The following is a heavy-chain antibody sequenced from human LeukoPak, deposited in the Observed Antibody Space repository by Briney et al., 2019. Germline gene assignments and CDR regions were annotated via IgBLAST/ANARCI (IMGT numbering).Heavy chain of an antibody. CDR3: ARHGQKYTSSFDD. CDR1: GGSFSGYY. J-gene: IGHJ4*02. V-gene: IGHV4-59*08. Sequence: SETLSLTCAVYGGSFSGYYWSWIRQPPGKGLEWIGYIYSSGSTNYNPSLKSRVTISVDTSKNQFSLKLSSVTAADTAVYYCARHGQKYTSSFDDWGQGTLVTVSS. D-gene: IGHD6-19*01. CDR2: IYSSGST.